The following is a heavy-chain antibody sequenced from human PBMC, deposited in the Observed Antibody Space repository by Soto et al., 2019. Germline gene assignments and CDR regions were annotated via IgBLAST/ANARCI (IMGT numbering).Heavy chain of an antibody. CDR2: ITDTGGDA. Sequence: PGASLRLSCVASGLTFGSRAMSWVRQAPGEGLQWVSTITDTGGDAKYADSVRGRFVISRDNSKKTLYLQMTSLTAEDSAMYFCARGSTDSYPGSRIFDFWGRGTLVTVS. J-gene: IGHJ4*02. D-gene: IGHD3-10*01. CDR3: ARGSTDSYPGSRIFDF. V-gene: IGHV3-23*01. CDR1: GLTFGSRA.